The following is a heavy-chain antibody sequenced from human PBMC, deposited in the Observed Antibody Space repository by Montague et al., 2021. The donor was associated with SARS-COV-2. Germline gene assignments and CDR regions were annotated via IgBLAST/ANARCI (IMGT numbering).Heavy chain of an antibody. J-gene: IGHJ4*02. D-gene: IGHD3-16*01. V-gene: IGHV3-9*01. Sequence: SLRLSCAASGFTFYDYAMHWVRRGPGKGLEWVSGISWNGRTMGYADSVKGRFTISRDSAKNSLYLQMNSLTPEGTALYFCARGHYGGLAGYLDSWGQGTLVTVSS. CDR1: GFTFYDYA. CDR3: ARGHYGGLAGYLDS. CDR2: ISWNGRTM.